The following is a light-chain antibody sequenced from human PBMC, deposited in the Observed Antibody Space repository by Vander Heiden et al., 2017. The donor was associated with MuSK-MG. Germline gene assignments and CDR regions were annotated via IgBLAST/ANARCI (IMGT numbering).Light chain of an antibody. CDR1: SLRSYY. V-gene: IGLV3-19*01. CDR3: NYPDSHGKQRV. Sequence: SSELTQDPAVSVALGQTVRITCQGDSLRSYYASWYQQKPGQAPVRVIYGKNNRPSGIPDRFSGSSSGNTASLTITGAQAEDEADYYCNYPDSHGKQRVFGGGTKLTVL. CDR2: GKN. J-gene: IGLJ2*01.